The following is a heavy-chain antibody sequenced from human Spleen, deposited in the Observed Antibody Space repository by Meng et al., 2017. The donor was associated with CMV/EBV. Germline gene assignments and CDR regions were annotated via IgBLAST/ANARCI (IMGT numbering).Heavy chain of an antibody. CDR3: ASQRY. J-gene: IGHJ4*02. CDR2: IYYSGST. D-gene: IGHD2-2*01. CDR1: GGSISSCDYY. Sequence: GQSQGWGPGLVKPYQTLSRTCTGPGGSISSCDYYWSWIRQPPGKGLEWIGYIYYSGSTYYIPSLKSRVTISVDTSKNQFSLKLSSVTAADTAVYYCASQRYWGQGTLVTVSS. V-gene: IGHV4-30-4*08.